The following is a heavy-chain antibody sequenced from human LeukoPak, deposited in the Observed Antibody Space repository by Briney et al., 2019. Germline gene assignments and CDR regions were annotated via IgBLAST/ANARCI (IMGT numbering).Heavy chain of an antibody. Sequence: PGGSLRLSCAASGFTFSTYWMTWVRQAPGKGLEWVANIKQDGSEKYYVESVKGRFTISRDNAKNSLYLQMNSLRAEDTAVYYCASAGPAKYSSSSRVDYWGQGTLVTVSS. V-gene: IGHV3-7*01. J-gene: IGHJ4*02. CDR1: GFTFSTYW. D-gene: IGHD6-6*01. CDR3: ASAGPAKYSSSSRVDY. CDR2: IKQDGSEK.